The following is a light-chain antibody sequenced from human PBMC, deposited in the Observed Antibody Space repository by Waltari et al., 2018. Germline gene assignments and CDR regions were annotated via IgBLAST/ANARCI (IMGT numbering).Light chain of an antibody. CDR2: DVT. CDR1: NSDSGYYNY. V-gene: IGLV2-14*01. CDR3: AAYTSTNTVI. Sequence: QSALTQPASVSGSPGQSITISCTGTNSDSGYYNYVSWYHQYPGKAPKLMIFDVTRWPPGLSRRFSCSQSGNTASLTISGLQADDEADYFCAAYTSTNTVIFGGGTKVTVL. J-gene: IGLJ2*01.